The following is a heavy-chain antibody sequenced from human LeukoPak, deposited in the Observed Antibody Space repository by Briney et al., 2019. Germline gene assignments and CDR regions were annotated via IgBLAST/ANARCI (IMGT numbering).Heavy chain of an antibody. J-gene: IGHJ5*02. Sequence: GGSLRLSCAASGFTLSNYWMYWVRHAPGEGLVWVSRSNGDGSITNYADSVKGRFTISRDNAKNTLYLQMNSLRADDTAVYYCARDPRNMGLDPWGQGTLVTVSS. CDR1: GFTLSNYW. CDR2: SNGDGSIT. CDR3: ARDPRNMGLDP. D-gene: IGHD2/OR15-2a*01. V-gene: IGHV3-74*01.